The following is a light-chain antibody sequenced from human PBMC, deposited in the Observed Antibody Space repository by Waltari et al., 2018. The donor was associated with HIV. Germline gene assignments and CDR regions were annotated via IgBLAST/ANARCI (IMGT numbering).Light chain of an antibody. Sequence: SALTQPRSVSGSPGQSVTISCTGNSSDVGGYNYVSWYQQPPCKAPKLSIYDIRLRPSGVPVRSSGSKPGHTASLTISALHAEVEPAYYCCSYAVSYTFYVFATGTNFTVL. V-gene: IGLV2-11*01. CDR3: CSYAVSYTFYV. CDR2: DIR. CDR1: SSDVGGYNY. J-gene: IGLJ1*01.